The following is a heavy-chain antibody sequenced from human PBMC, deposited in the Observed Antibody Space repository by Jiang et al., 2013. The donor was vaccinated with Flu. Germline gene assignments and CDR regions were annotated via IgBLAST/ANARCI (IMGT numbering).Heavy chain of an antibody. CDR3: ARDQRGPGQQLVRGWFDP. D-gene: IGHD6-13*01. CDR2: IYYSGST. CDR1: GGSISSYY. V-gene: IGHV4-59*01. Sequence: GPGLVKPSETLSLTCTVSGGSISSYYWSWIRQPPGKGLEWIGYIYYSGSTNYNPSLKSRVTISVDTSKNQFSLKLSSVTAADTAVYYCARDQRGPGQQLVRGWFDPWGPGEPWSPSPQ. J-gene: IGHJ5*02.